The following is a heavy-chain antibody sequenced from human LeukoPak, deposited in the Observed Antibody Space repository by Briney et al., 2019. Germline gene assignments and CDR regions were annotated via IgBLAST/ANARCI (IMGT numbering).Heavy chain of an antibody. Sequence: RASVKVSCKASGYTFTGYYMHWVRQAPGQGLEWMGIINPSGGSTSYAQRFQGRVTMTRDTSTSTVYMELSSLRSEDTAVYYCASAGYDYVLGIDYWGQGTLVTVSS. D-gene: IGHD3-16*01. CDR1: GYTFTGYY. CDR2: INPSGGST. J-gene: IGHJ4*02. V-gene: IGHV1-46*01. CDR3: ASAGYDYVLGIDY.